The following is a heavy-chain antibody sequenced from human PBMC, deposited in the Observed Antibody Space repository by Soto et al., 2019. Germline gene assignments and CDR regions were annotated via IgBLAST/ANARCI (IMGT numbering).Heavy chain of an antibody. D-gene: IGHD1-7*01. CDR3: ARIITGTWWDYYYGMDV. CDR2: IYYSGST. CDR1: GGSISSGGYY. V-gene: IGHV4-31*03. Sequence: SETLSLTCTVSGGSISSGGYYWSWIRQHPGKGLEWIGYIYYSGSTYYNPSLKSRVTISVDTSKNQFSLKLSSVTAADTAVYYCARIITGTWWDYYYGMDVWGQGTTVTVSS. J-gene: IGHJ6*02.